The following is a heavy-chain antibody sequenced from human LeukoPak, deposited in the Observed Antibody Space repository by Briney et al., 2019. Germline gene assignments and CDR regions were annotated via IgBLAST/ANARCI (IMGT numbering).Heavy chain of an antibody. D-gene: IGHD5-12*01. V-gene: IGHV4-30-2*01. Sequence: PSQTLSLTCTVSGGSISSGGYYWSWMRQPPGKGLEWIGYIYHSGSTYYNPSLKSRVTISVDRSKNQFSLKLSSVTAADTAVYYCARVLPIVATISDAFDIWGQGTMVTVSS. CDR1: GGSISSGGYY. CDR3: ARVLPIVATISDAFDI. CDR2: IYHSGST. J-gene: IGHJ3*02.